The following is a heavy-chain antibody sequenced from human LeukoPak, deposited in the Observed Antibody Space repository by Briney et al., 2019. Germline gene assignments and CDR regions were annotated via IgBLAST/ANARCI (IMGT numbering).Heavy chain of an antibody. V-gene: IGHV4-59*01. CDR2: IYYSGST. Sequence: PSETLSLTCTVSGGSISSYYWSWIRQPPGKGLEWVGYIYYSGSTNYNPSLKSRVTISVDTSKNQFSLKLSSVTAADTAVYYCARALYAFDIWGQGTMVTVSS. J-gene: IGHJ3*02. CDR3: ARALYAFDI. D-gene: IGHD3-16*02. CDR1: GGSISSYY.